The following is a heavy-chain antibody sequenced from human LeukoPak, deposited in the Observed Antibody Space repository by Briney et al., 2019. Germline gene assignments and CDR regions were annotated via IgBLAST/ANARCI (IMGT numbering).Heavy chain of an antibody. CDR3: ARVNPWDYRYCSSTSCYYNWFDP. V-gene: IGHV1-69*05. CDR2: IIPIFGTA. CDR1: GGTFSSYA. J-gene: IGHJ5*02. Sequence: ASVKVSCKASGGTFSSYAISWVRQAPGQGLEWMGGIIPIFGTANYAQKFQGRVTITTDEPTSTAYMELSSLRYEDTAVYYCARVNPWDYRYCSSTSCYYNWFDPWGQGTLVTVSS. D-gene: IGHD2-2*01.